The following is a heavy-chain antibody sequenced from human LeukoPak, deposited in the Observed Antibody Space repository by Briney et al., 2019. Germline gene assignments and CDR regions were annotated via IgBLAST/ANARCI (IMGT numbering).Heavy chain of an antibody. CDR3: ARVGSGSYYSATFDY. J-gene: IGHJ4*02. Sequence: GASVKVSCKASGYTFTGYYTHWVRQAPGQGLEWMGWINPNSGGTNYAQKFQGRVTMTRDTSISTAYMELSRLRSDDTAVYYCARVGSGSYYSATFDYWGQGTLVTVSS. CDR2: INPNSGGT. D-gene: IGHD3-10*01. V-gene: IGHV1-2*02. CDR1: GYTFTGYY.